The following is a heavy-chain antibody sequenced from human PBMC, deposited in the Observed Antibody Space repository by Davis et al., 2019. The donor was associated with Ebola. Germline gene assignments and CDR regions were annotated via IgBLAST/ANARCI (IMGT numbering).Heavy chain of an antibody. Sequence: PGGSLRLSCAASGFTFSDYSMNWVRQAPGKGLEWLSYINSRSNYIHYADSVKGRFTVSRDNAKNSLYLQMNSLRAEDTAVYYCVREGYNFDFDYWGQGTLVTVSS. CDR1: GFTFSDYS. V-gene: IGHV3-21*01. CDR3: VREGYNFDFDY. D-gene: IGHD1-1*01. J-gene: IGHJ4*02. CDR2: INSRSNYI.